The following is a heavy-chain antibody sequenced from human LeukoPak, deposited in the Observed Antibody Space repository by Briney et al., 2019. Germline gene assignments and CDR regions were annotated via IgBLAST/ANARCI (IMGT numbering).Heavy chain of an antibody. Sequence: GGSLRLSCAASGFPFSSYSMNWVRQAPGKGLEWVSSISSSSSYIYYADSVKGRFTISRDNAKNSLYLQMNSLRAEDTAVYYCARSCSGGSCPSDAFDIWGQGTMVTVSS. D-gene: IGHD2-15*01. CDR3: ARSCSGGSCPSDAFDI. CDR1: GFPFSSYS. CDR2: ISSSSSYI. J-gene: IGHJ3*02. V-gene: IGHV3-21*01.